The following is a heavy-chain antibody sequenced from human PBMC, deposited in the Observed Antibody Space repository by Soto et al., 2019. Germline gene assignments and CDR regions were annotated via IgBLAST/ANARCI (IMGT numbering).Heavy chain of an antibody. CDR2: ISSSSSYI. V-gene: IGHV3-21*01. CDR3: AREPGAPTYYYGSGSLSWKFDY. J-gene: IGHJ4*02. D-gene: IGHD3-10*01. Sequence: PGGSLRLSCAAAGFTFSSYSMNWVRQAPGKGLEWVSSISSSSSYIYYADSVKGRFTISRDNAKNSLYLQMNSLRAEDTAVYYCAREPGAPTYYYGSGSLSWKFDYWGQGTLVTVSS. CDR1: GFTFSSYS.